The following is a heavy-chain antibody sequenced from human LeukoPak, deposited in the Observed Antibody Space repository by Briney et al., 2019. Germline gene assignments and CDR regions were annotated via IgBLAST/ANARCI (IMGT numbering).Heavy chain of an antibody. J-gene: IGHJ4*02. D-gene: IGHD2-8*01. Sequence: ASVKVSCKASGGTFSSYAISWVRQAPGQGLEWVGWINPNSGDTDYAQKFQGRVTVTRDTSISTAYMELGRLRSDDTAVYYCARDDLIRALFDYWGQGTLVTVSS. CDR3: ARDDLIRALFDY. V-gene: IGHV1-2*02. CDR1: GGTFSSYA. CDR2: INPNSGDT.